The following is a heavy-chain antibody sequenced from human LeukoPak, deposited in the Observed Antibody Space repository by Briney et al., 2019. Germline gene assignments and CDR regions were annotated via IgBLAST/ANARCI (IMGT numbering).Heavy chain of an antibody. CDR1: GYTFTSYD. J-gene: IGHJ6*02. CDR3: ARDMVRDYYYYGMDV. Sequence: ASVKVSCKASGYTFTSYDINWVRQATGQGLEWMGWMNPNSGNTGYAQKFQGRVTMTRNTSISTAYMELSSLRSEDTAVYYCARDMVRDYYYYGMDVWGQRTTVTVSS. D-gene: IGHD2-15*01. CDR2: MNPNSGNT. V-gene: IGHV1-8*01.